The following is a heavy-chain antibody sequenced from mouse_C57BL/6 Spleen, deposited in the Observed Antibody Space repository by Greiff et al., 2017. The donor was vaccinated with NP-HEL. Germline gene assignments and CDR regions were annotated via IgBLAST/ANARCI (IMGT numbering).Heavy chain of an antibody. CDR1: GYTFTDYE. V-gene: IGHV1-15*01. CDR2: IDPETGGT. J-gene: IGHJ2*01. D-gene: IGHD1-1*01. CDR3: TKGAHGSSFFDY. Sequence: QVQLQQSGAELVRPGASVTLSCKASGYTFTDYEMHWVKQTPVHGLEWIGAIDPETGGTAYNQKFKGKAILTADKSSSTAYMELRSLTSEDSAVYYCTKGAHGSSFFDYWGQGTTLTVSS.